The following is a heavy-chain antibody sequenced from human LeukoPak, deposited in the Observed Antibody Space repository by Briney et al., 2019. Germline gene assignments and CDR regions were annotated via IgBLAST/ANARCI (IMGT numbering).Heavy chain of an antibody. V-gene: IGHV3-33*01. Sequence: PGGSLRLSCAVSGFTFSSCGMHWVRQAPGKGLEWVTVTWSDGIKKYYADSVKGRFTISKDNSKNTLYLQMNSLRVEDTAMYYCARDVSTGWFYPDYWGQGTLVTVSS. CDR3: ARDVSTGWFYPDY. CDR2: TWSDGIKK. D-gene: IGHD6-19*01. J-gene: IGHJ4*02. CDR1: GFTFSSCG.